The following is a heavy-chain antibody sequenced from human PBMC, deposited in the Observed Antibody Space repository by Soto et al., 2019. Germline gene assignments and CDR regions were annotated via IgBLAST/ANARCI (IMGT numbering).Heavy chain of an antibody. CDR1: GGSISSSGYY. CDR3: VRLRYCSSTSCHRFDP. J-gene: IGHJ5*02. Sequence: PSETLSLTCTVSGGSISSSGYYWSWIRQHPGKGLEWIGHIYYSGSTCYNPSLKSRVTISVDTSKNQFSLKLSSVTAADTAVYYCVRLRYCSSTSCHRFDPWGQGTLVTVSS. V-gene: IGHV4-31*03. D-gene: IGHD2-2*02. CDR2: IYYSGST.